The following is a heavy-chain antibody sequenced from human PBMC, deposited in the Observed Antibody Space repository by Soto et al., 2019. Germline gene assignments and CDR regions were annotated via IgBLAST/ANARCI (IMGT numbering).Heavy chain of an antibody. CDR2: IRYDGSNK. CDR3: AFGSEVARPFDY. CDR1: GFTFSTYG. J-gene: IGHJ4*02. V-gene: IGHV3-33*01. Sequence: GGSLRLSCAASGFTFSTYGMHWVRQAPGKGLEWVAVIRYDGSNKYYADSMKGRFTISRDNSKNTLYLQMNSLRAEDTAVYYCAFGSEVARPFDYWGQGTLATVSS. D-gene: IGHD6-6*01.